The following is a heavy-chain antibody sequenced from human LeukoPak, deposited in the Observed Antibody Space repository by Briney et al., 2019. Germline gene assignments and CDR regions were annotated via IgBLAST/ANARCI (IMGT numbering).Heavy chain of an antibody. D-gene: IGHD4-17*01. CDR3: AQVGDGHYYFDY. V-gene: IGHV3-33*06. J-gene: IGHJ4*02. CDR1: GFTFSNYA. Sequence: GGFLRLSCAASGFTFSNYAMSWVRQPPGKGLEWVAVIWYDGSNKYYADSVKGRFTISRDNSQNTLYLQMNSLRVEDTAMYYCAQVGDGHYYFDYWGQGSLVTVSS. CDR2: IWYDGSNK.